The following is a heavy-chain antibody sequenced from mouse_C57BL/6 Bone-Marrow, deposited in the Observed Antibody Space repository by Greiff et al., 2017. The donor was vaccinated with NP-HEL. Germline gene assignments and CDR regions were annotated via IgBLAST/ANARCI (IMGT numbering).Heavy chain of an antibody. D-gene: IGHD1-1*02. V-gene: IGHV5-4*01. CDR3: ARDTYYARVYYYAMDY. CDR2: ISDGGSYT. J-gene: IGHJ4*01. Sequence: EVQRVESGGGLVKPGGSLKLSCAASGFTFSSYAMSWVRQTPEKRLEWVATISDGGSYTYYPDNVKGRFTISRDNAKNNLYLQMSHLKSEDTAMYYCARDTYYARVYYYAMDYWGQGTSVTVSS. CDR1: GFTFSSYA.